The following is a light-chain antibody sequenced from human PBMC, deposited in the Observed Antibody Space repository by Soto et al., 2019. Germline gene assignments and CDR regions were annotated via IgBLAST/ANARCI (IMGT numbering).Light chain of an antibody. CDR1: SSDVGSYNY. Sequence: LTQPASVSGSPGQSITIFCTGTSSDVGSYNYVSWYQQHPGRAPKLMIYDVSSRPSGVSNRFSGSKSGNTASLTISGLQAEDEADYFCTSYTSSSTYVFGTGTKVTVL. CDR2: DVS. V-gene: IGLV2-14*03. CDR3: TSYTSSSTYV. J-gene: IGLJ1*01.